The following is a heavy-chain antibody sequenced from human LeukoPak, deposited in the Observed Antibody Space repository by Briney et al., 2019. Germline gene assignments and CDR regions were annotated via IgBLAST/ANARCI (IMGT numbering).Heavy chain of an antibody. D-gene: IGHD3-3*01. Sequence: GGSLRLSCAASGFTFSSYAMSWVRQAPGKGLEWVSAISGSGGSTYYADSVKGRFTISRDNSKNTLYLQMNSLRAEDTAVYYCAKDGSGGNDFWSGYYRVKHYCYYGMDVWGQGTTVTVSS. J-gene: IGHJ6*02. CDR2: ISGSGGST. V-gene: IGHV3-23*01. CDR3: AKDGSGGNDFWSGYYRVKHYCYYGMDV. CDR1: GFTFSSYA.